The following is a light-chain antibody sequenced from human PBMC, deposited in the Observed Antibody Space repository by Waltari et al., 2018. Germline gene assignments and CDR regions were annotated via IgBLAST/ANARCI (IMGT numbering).Light chain of an antibody. J-gene: IGKJ3*01. CDR1: QSVCSD. CDR3: RQRSN. V-gene: IGKV3-11*01. Sequence: EIVLTQSPATLSLSPGERATLSCTASQSVCSDLAWYQHKPGQAPRLLIYDASNRATGIPARVSVRESGTDFTLPIGSLGPEDLADDYWRQRSNLGPGAEVDIK. CDR2: DAS.